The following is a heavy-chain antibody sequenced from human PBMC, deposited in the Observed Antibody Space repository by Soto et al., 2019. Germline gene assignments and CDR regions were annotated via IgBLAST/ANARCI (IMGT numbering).Heavy chain of an antibody. D-gene: IGHD2-15*01. V-gene: IGHV3-48*01. CDR3: ARVAHCSGGSCFSGDFDY. CDR1: GFTFSSYS. J-gene: IGHJ4*02. CDR2: ISSSSSTI. Sequence: ESGGGLVQPGGSLRLSCAASGFTFSSYSMNWVRQAPGKGLEWVSYISSSSSTIYYADSVKGRFTISRDNAKNSLYLQMNSLRAEDTAVYYCARVAHCSGGSCFSGDFDYWGQGTLVTVSS.